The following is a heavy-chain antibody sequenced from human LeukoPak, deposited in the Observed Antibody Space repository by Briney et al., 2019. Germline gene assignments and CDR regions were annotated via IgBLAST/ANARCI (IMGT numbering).Heavy chain of an antibody. CDR3: ARGQGTVTTH. CDR2: INHSGNA. D-gene: IGHD4-17*01. CDR1: GGSFSGYY. J-gene: IGHJ4*02. V-gene: IGHV4-34*01. Sequence: NTSETLSLTCAVSGGSFSGYYWTWIRQPPGKGLDWIGEINHSGNANYSPSLKSRVTISLDMSENHFSLKLTSVTAADTAVYYCARGQGTVTTHWGQGTLVTVSS.